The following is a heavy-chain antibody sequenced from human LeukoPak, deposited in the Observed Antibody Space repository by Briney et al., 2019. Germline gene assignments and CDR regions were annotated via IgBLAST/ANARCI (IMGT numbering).Heavy chain of an antibody. D-gene: IGHD6-13*01. V-gene: IGHV4-59*06. CDR2: IYYSGST. CDR1: GGSISGYY. Sequence: SETLSLTCTVSGGSISGYYWSWIRQPPGKGLEWIGYIYYSGSTYYNPSLKSRVTISVDTSKNQFSLKLSSVTAADTAVYYCARDEAAAGKYWYFDLWGRGTLVTVSS. J-gene: IGHJ2*01. CDR3: ARDEAAAGKYWYFDL.